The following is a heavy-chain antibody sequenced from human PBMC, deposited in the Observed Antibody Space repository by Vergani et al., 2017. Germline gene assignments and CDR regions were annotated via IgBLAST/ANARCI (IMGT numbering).Heavy chain of an antibody. D-gene: IGHD2-2*01. J-gene: IGHJ6*02. V-gene: IGHV3-53*01. CDR2: IYSGGST. CDR1: GFTVSSNY. Sequence: EVQLVESGGGLIQPGGSLRLSCAASGFTVSSNYMSWVRQAPGKGLEWVSVIYSGGSTYYADSVKGRFTISRDNSKNTLYLQMNSLRAEDTAVYYCARDLSGLVVPADQYYYGMDVWGQGTTVTVSS. CDR3: ARDLSGLVVPADQYYYGMDV.